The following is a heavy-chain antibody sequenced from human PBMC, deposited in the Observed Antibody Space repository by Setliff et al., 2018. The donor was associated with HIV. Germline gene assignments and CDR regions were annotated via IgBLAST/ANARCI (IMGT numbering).Heavy chain of an antibody. CDR2: ISYDGSNK. D-gene: IGHD3-10*01. V-gene: IGHV3-30*01. CDR3: ARSVIGYYYYGMDV. CDR1: GFTFSSYA. J-gene: IGHJ6*02. Sequence: GGSLRLSCAASGFTFSSYAMHWVRQAPGKGLEWEAVISYDGSNKYYADSVKGRFTISRDNSKNTLYLQMNSLRAEDTAVYYCARSVIGYYYYGMDVWGQGTLVTVSS.